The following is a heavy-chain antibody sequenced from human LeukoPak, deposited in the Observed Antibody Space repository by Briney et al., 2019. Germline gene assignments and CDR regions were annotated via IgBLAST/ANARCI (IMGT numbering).Heavy chain of an antibody. CDR3: ATAPYGDYYYYMDV. Sequence: GGSLRLSCAASGFTFSSYAMSWVRQAPGKGLECISGFSGSGGSTYYADSVKGRFTISRDNSKNTLYLQMNSLRAEDTAVYYCATAPYGDYYYYMDVWGKGTTVTISS. J-gene: IGHJ6*03. D-gene: IGHD4-17*01. V-gene: IGHV3-23*01. CDR1: GFTFSSYA. CDR2: FSGSGGST.